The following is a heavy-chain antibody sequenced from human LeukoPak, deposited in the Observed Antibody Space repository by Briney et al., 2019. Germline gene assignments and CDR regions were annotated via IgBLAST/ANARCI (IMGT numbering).Heavy chain of an antibody. J-gene: IGHJ4*02. CDR3: SRGGDASKAGKY. Sequence: SETLSLTCAIYDASFSGYYWSWIRQPPGKGLEWIGEIHPSGSPSYNPSLESRTIISVDASKNQFSLILNSVTAADTALYFCSRGGDASKAGKYWGQGALVTVSS. CDR2: IHPSGSP. CDR1: DASFSGYY. D-gene: IGHD3-10*01. V-gene: IGHV4-34*01.